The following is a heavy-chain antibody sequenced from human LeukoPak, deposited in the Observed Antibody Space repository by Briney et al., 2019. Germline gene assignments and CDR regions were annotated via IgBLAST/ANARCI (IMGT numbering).Heavy chain of an antibody. J-gene: IGHJ6*02. D-gene: IGHD2-15*01. CDR2: IYYSGST. CDR1: GGSISSYY. V-gene: IGHV4-59*01. CDR3: ARGYCSGGSCLMDV. Sequence: SSETLSLTCTVSGGSISSYYWSWIRQPPGKGLEWIGYIYYSGSTNYNPSLKSRVTISVDTSKNQFSLKLSSVTAADTAVYYCARGYCSGGSCLMDVWGQGTTVTVSS.